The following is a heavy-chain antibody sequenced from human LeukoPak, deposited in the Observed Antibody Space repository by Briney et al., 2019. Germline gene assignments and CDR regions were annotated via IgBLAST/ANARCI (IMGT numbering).Heavy chain of an antibody. CDR3: AKSGFGSGWLFDY. V-gene: IGHV3-23*05. Sequence: GGSLRLSCEASGFTFSAYAMTWVRQAPGKGLEWGSSIGSDNKPHYSESVKGRFAISRDNSKSMLFLQLNSLRAEDTALYFCAKSGFGSGWLFDYWGQGTLVTVSS. J-gene: IGHJ4*02. D-gene: IGHD6-19*01. CDR1: GFTFSAYA. CDR2: IGSDNKP.